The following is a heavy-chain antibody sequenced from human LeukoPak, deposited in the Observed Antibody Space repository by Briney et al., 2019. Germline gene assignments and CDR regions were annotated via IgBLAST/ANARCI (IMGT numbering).Heavy chain of an antibody. Sequence: ASVKVPCKASGYTFTSYGISWVRQAPGQGLEWTGWISAYNGNTNYAQKLQGRVTMTTDTYTSTAYLELKSLRSDDTAVYYCARDRGYSYGDYWGQGTLVTVSS. D-gene: IGHD5-18*01. CDR3: ARDRGYSYGDY. CDR2: ISAYNGNT. CDR1: GYTFTSYG. V-gene: IGHV1-18*01. J-gene: IGHJ4*02.